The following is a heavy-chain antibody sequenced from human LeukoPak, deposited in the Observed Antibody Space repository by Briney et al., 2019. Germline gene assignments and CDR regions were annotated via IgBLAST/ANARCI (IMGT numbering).Heavy chain of an antibody. D-gene: IGHD3-22*01. V-gene: IGHV1-18*01. CDR2: ISAYNGNT. CDR3: ARDRAEYYYDSSGYYI. Sequence: ASVKVSCKASGYTFTGYGIGWVRQAPGQGLEWMGWISAYNGNTNYAQKLQGRVTMTTDTSTSTAYMELRSLRSDDTAVYYCARDRAEYYYDSSGYYIWGQGTLVTVSS. J-gene: IGHJ4*02. CDR1: GYTFTGYG.